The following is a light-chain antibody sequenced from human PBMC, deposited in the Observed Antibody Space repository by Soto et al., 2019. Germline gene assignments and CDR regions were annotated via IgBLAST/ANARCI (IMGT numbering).Light chain of an antibody. CDR3: SSYTSRSTLV. J-gene: IGLJ2*01. Sequence: QSALTQPASVSGSPGQSITISFTGTSSDVGGYNYVSWYQQHPGKAPKLMIYDVSNRPSGVSNRFSGSKSGNTASLTISGLQAEHEADYYCSSYTSRSTLVFGGGTKLTVL. CDR1: SSDVGGYNY. V-gene: IGLV2-14*01. CDR2: DVS.